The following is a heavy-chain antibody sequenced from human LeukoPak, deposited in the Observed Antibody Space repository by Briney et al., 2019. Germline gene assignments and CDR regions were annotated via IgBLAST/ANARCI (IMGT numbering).Heavy chain of an antibody. CDR1: GFTFSSYA. D-gene: IGHD1-26*01. Sequence: GGSLRLSCAASGFTFSSYAMSWVRQAPGKGLEWVAFIRYDGSNKYYADSVKGRFTISRDNSKNTLYLQMNSLRAEDTAVYYCAKAREGHFDYWGQGTLVTVSS. CDR3: AKAREGHFDY. J-gene: IGHJ4*02. CDR2: IRYDGSNK. V-gene: IGHV3-30*02.